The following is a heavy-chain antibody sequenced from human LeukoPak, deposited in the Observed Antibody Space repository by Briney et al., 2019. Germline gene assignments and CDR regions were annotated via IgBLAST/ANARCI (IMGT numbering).Heavy chain of an antibody. CDR3: ARDRLRYFDWLTYYYGMDV. D-gene: IGHD3-9*01. J-gene: IGHJ6*02. Sequence: ASVKVSCKASGYTFTSYGISWVRQAPGQGLECMGWISAYNGNTNYAQKLQGRVTMTTDTSTSTAYMELRSLRSDDTAVYYCARDRLRYFDWLTYYYGMDVWGQGTTVTVSS. CDR2: ISAYNGNT. V-gene: IGHV1-18*01. CDR1: GYTFTSYG.